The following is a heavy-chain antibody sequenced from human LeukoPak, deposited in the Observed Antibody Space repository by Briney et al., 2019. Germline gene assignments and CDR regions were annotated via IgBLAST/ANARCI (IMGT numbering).Heavy chain of an antibody. CDR1: GFTFSSYG. D-gene: IGHD3-22*01. CDR3: ARVGSNSGYSAFDY. V-gene: IGHV4-39*07. CDR2: IYYSGST. J-gene: IGHJ4*02. Sequence: TGGSLRLSCAASGFTFSSYGMTWVRQPPGKGLEWIGSIYYSGSTYYNPSLKSRVTISVDTSKNQFSLKLSSVTAADTAVYYCARVGSNSGYSAFDYWGQGTLVTVSS.